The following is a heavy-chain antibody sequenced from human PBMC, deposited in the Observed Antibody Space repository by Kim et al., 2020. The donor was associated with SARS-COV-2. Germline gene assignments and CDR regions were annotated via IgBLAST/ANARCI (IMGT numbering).Heavy chain of an antibody. CDR1: GFTFSSYG. J-gene: IGHJ4*02. CDR3: AAGHCGGDCYSHY. D-gene: IGHD2-21*02. CDR2: ISYDGSNK. V-gene: IGHV3-30*03. Sequence: GGSLRLSCAASGFTFSSYGMHWVRQAPGKGLEWVAVISYDGSNKYYADSVKGRFTISRDNSKNTLYLQMNSLRAEDTAVYYCAAGHCGGDCYSHYWGQGTLVTVSS.